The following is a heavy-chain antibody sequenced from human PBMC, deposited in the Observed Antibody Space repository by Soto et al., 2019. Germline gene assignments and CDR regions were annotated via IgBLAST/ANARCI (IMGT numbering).Heavy chain of an antibody. V-gene: IGHV4-39*01. CDR3: ARQRNWNYSGEATYNIDY. D-gene: IGHD1-7*01. CDR2: IYYSGST. Sequence: SETLSLTCTVSGGSISSSSYYWGWIRQPPGKGLEWIGSIYYSGSTYYNPSLKSRVTISVDTSKNQFSLKLSSVTAADTAVYYCARQRNWNYSGEATYNIDYWGQGTLVTVSS. CDR1: GGSISSSSYY. J-gene: IGHJ4*02.